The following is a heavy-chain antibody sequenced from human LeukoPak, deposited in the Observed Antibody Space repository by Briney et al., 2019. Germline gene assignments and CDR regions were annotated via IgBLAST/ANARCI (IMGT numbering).Heavy chain of an antibody. CDR3: ARVYCSSTSCPYYYYYYMDV. D-gene: IGHD2-2*01. CDR1: GGSISSHY. V-gene: IGHV4-59*11. J-gene: IGHJ6*03. CDR2: IYYSGST. Sequence: SETLSLTCTVSGGSISSHYWSWIRQPPGKGLAWIGYIYYSGSTNYNPSLKSRVTISVDTSKNQFSLKLSSVTAADTAVYHCARVYCSSTSCPYYYYYYMDVWGKGTTVTVSS.